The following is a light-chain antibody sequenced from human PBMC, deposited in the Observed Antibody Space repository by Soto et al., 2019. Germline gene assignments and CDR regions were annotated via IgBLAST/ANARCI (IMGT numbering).Light chain of an antibody. Sequence: QSALTQPASVSGSPGQSITISCTGTSSDVGGYNYVSWYQQHPGKAPKLMIYDVSNRPSGVPNRFSGSKSGNTASLTISGLQTEDEADYYCSSYTFSSTLVVFGGGTKLTVL. CDR2: DVS. V-gene: IGLV2-14*03. CDR3: SSYTFSSTLVV. CDR1: SSDVGGYNY. J-gene: IGLJ2*01.